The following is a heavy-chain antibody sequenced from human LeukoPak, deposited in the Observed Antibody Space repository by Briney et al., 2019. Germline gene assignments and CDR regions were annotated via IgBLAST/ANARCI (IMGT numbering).Heavy chain of an antibody. CDR2: IYSGGST. CDR3: ARRGYDSSGYYDY. Sequence: GGSLRLSCAASGFTFSSYAMSWVRQAPGKGLEWVSVIYSGGSTYYADSVKGRFTISRDNSKNTLYLQMNSLRAEDTAVYYCARRGYDSSGYYDYWGQGTLVTVSS. CDR1: GFTFSSYA. J-gene: IGHJ4*02. V-gene: IGHV3-53*01. D-gene: IGHD3-22*01.